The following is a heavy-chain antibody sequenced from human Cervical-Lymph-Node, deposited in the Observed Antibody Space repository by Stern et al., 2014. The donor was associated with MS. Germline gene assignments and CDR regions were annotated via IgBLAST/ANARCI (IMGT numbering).Heavy chain of an antibody. D-gene: IGHD7-27*01. CDR2: IIPILDVT. V-gene: IGHV1-69*09. CDR3: ARDPTGDHWAFDL. Sequence: QVQLVQSGAEVRKPGSSVKVSCMPSGGSFSIHSVYTISWVRQAPGQGLEWLGRIIPILDVTTYSPRFQGRVTLTADKSTNTAWLELSSLTFADTAVYYCARDPTGDHWAFDLWGRGTLVTVSS. J-gene: IGHJ2*01. CDR1: GGSFSIHSVYT.